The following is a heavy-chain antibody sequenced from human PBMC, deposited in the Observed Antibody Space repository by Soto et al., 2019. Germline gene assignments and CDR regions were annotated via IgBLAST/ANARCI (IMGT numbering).Heavy chain of an antibody. CDR3: ATSHDILAGYFEH. CDR2: INAGNGNT. D-gene: IGHD3-9*01. CDR1: GYIFSNYV. J-gene: IGHJ4*02. V-gene: IGHV1-3*01. Sequence: QVHLVQSGAEVKKPGASVKVSCKASGYIFSNYVMYWVRQAPGQRLEWMGWINAGNGNTKYSQKFQGRVTITRDTSASTADKVLSSLRSEDTAVYYCATSHDILAGYFEHWGQGTLVTVFS.